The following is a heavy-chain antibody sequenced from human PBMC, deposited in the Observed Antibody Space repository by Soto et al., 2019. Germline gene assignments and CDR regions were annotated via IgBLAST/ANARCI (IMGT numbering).Heavy chain of an antibody. V-gene: IGHV4-30-2*01. CDR2: IYHSGST. CDR1: GGSISSGGYS. D-gene: IGHD3-16*01. J-gene: IGHJ5*02. CDR3: ARFEGGWFGP. Sequence: SETLSLTCAVSGGSISSGGYSWSWIRQPPGKGLEWIGYIYHSGSTYYNPSLKSRVTISVDRSKNQFSLKLSSVTAAGTAVYYCARFEGGWFGPWGQGTLVTVPQ.